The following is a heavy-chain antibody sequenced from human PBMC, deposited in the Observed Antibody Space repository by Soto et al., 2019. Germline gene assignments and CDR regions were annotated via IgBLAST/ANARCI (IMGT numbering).Heavy chain of an antibody. CDR3: ARTSAAGKYCDGMDV. V-gene: IGHV5-51*01. Sequence: ESLHISCKGSGYSFTSYWIGWVRQMPGKGLEWMGIIYPGDSDTRYSPSFQGQVTISADKSISTAYLQWSSLKASDIAMYYCARTSAAGKYCDGMDVWGQGTTVIVSS. CDR2: IYPGDSDT. D-gene: IGHD6-13*01. CDR1: GYSFTSYW. J-gene: IGHJ6*02.